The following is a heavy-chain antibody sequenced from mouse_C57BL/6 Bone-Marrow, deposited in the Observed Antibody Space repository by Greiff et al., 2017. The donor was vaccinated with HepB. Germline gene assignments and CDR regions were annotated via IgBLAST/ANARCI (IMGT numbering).Heavy chain of an antibody. CDR1: GFTFSDYY. CDR3: ARQDY. V-gene: IGHV5-12*01. Sequence: EVQVVESGGGLVQPGGSLKLSCAASGFTFSDYYMYWVRQTPEKRLEWVAYISNGGGSTYYPDTVKGRFTISRDNAKNTLYLQMSRLNSEDTAMYYCARQDYWGQGTTLTVSS. J-gene: IGHJ2*01. CDR2: ISNGGGST.